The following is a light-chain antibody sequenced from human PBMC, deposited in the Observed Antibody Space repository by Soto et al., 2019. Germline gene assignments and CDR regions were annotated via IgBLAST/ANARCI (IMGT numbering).Light chain of an antibody. V-gene: IGLV2-14*01. CDR3: SSYTATRTYV. CDR1: SSDVGGYNY. CDR2: EVS. Sequence: QSALAQPASVSGSPGQSITISCSGTSSDVGGYNYVSWYQQHPGKAPKLMIYEVSNRPSGVSNRFSGSKSGNTASLTISGLQAEDEGDYYCSSYTATRTYVFGTGTKVTVL. J-gene: IGLJ1*01.